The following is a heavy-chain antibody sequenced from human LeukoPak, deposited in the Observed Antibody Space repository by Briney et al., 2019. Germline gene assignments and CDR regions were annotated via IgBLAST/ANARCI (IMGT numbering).Heavy chain of an antibody. D-gene: IGHD2-2*01. CDR3: ARNTLGYCSSTSCPWRSYFDY. Sequence: PGGSLRLSCAASGFTFSSYAMSWVRQAPGKGLEWVSAISGSGGSTYYADSVKGRFTISRDNSKNTLYLQMNSLRSEDTAVYYCARNTLGYCSSTSCPWRSYFDYWGQGTLVTVSS. CDR1: GFTFSSYA. V-gene: IGHV3-23*01. CDR2: ISGSGGST. J-gene: IGHJ4*02.